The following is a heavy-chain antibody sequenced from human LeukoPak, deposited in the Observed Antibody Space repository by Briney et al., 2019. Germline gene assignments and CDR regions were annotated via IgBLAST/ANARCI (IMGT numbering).Heavy chain of an antibody. J-gene: IGHJ4*02. V-gene: IGHV3-33*06. CDR1: GFTFSSYG. CDR3: AKEGSDDSSGYYSLDY. Sequence: PGGSLRLSCAASGFTFSSYGMHWVRQAPGKGLEWVAVIWYDGSNKYYADSVKGRFTISRDNSKNTLYLQMNSLRAEGTAVYYCAKEGSDDSSGYYSLDYWGQGTLVTVSS. D-gene: IGHD3-22*01. CDR2: IWYDGSNK.